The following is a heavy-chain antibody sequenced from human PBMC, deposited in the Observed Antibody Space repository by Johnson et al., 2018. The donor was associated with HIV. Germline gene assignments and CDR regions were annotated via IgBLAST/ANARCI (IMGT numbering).Heavy chain of an antibody. Sequence: VQLVESGGGLVQPGGSLRLSCAASGFTFSSYDMHWVRQATGKGLEWVSAIGTAGDTYYPGSVKGRFPISRDNSKNTLYLQMNSLRAEDTAVYYCARDGWGSRGWDDAFDIWGQGTMVTVSS. D-gene: IGHD6-19*01. V-gene: IGHV3-13*01. CDR2: IGTAGDT. CDR1: GFTFSSYD. J-gene: IGHJ3*02. CDR3: ARDGWGSRGWDDAFDI.